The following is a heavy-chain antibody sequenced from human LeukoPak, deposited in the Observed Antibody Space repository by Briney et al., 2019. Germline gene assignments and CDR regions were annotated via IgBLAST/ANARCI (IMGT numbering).Heavy chain of an antibody. J-gene: IGHJ4*02. CDR2: ISPNSGGT. Sequence: ASVKVSCKGSGYLVTGYYMHWVRQAPGQGLEWMGWISPNSGGTNYAQKFQGRVTMTRDTSISTAYMELSRLRSDDTAVYYCARDGPYYHDSSPTPRDYWGQGTLVTVSS. V-gene: IGHV1-2*02. CDR3: ARDGPYYHDSSPTPRDY. CDR1: GYLVTGYY. D-gene: IGHD3-22*01.